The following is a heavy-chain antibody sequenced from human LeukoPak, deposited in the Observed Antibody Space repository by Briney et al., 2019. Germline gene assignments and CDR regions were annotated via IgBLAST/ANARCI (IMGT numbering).Heavy chain of an antibody. CDR1: GYTFTDYY. CDR3: ARADSTYYDILTGLHYYYYYYYMDV. J-gene: IGHJ6*03. V-gene: IGHV1-2*02. Sequence: ASVKVSCKASGYTFTDYYIHWVRQAPGQGLEWMGWINPNSGGTNYAQKFQGRVTMTRDTSISTAYTELSRLRSDDTAVYYCARADSTYYDILTGLHYYYYYYYMDVWGKGTTVTISS. CDR2: INPNSGGT. D-gene: IGHD3-9*01.